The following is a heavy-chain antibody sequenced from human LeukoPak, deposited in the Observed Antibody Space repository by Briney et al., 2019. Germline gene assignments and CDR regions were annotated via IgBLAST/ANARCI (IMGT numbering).Heavy chain of an antibody. CDR2: MNPNHGDK. Sequence: GASVKVSCKASGYTLTSYDINWVRQAAGQGLEWMEWMNPNHGDKGYAHKFQCRVTMTRNTSIRTAYMELSSLRSEDTAVYYCARGGYLTFGGVDAFDIWGQGTMVTVSS. CDR3: ARGGYLTFGGVDAFDI. CDR1: GYTLTSYD. V-gene: IGHV1-8*01. J-gene: IGHJ3*02. D-gene: IGHD3-16*01.